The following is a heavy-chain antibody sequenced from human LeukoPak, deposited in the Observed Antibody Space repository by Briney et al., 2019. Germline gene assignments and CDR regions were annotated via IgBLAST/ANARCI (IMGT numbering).Heavy chain of an antibody. D-gene: IGHD3-10*01. CDR1: GYTFTSYG. CDR2: ISAYNGNT. CDR3: ARDYVDTMASEPSSTTYYGMDV. J-gene: IGHJ6*02. Sequence: GASVKVSCKASGYTFTSYGISWVRQAPGQGLEWMGWISAYNGNTNYAQKLQGRVTMTTDTSTSTAYMELRSLRSDDTAVYYCARDYVDTMASEPSSTTYYGMDVWGQGTTVTVSS. V-gene: IGHV1-18*01.